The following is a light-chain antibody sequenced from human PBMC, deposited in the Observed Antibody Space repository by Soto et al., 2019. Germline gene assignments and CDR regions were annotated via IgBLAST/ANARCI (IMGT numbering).Light chain of an antibody. CDR2: EDT. V-gene: IGLV2-23*01. Sequence: QSALTQPASVSGSPGQSITISCTGTRSDVGSYNLVSWYQQHPGKAPKLVIYEDTKRPSGVSNRVSGSKSGNTSSLTISGLQAEDEADYYCCSYAGTSTYVFGSGTKLTVL. CDR3: CSYAGTSTYV. J-gene: IGLJ1*01. CDR1: RSDVGSYNL.